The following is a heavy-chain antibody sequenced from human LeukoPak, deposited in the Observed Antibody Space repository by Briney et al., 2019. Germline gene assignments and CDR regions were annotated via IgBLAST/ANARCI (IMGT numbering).Heavy chain of an antibody. Sequence: GGSLRLSCAASGFTFSSYGMHWVRQAPGKGLEWVTFIRYDASNQYYAASVKGRFTISRDNSKSTLYLQLNSLRAEDTAVYYCAKDRSVGTGSSWFYYFDYWGQGTLVTVSS. D-gene: IGHD6-13*01. CDR3: AKDRSVGTGSSWFYYFDY. J-gene: IGHJ4*02. V-gene: IGHV3-30*02. CDR1: GFTFSSYG. CDR2: IRYDASNQ.